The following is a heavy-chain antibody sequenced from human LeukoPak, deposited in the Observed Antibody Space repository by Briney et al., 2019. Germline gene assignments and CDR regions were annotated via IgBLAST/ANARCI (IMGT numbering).Heavy chain of an antibody. CDR1: GFTFSSYG. J-gene: IGHJ6*03. CDR3: AKGGYCSSTSCPYYYYMDV. V-gene: IGHV3-43*02. CDR2: ISGDGGST. Sequence: GGSLRLSCAASGFTFSSYGMHWVRQAPGKGLEWVSLISGDGGSTYYADSVKGRFTISRDNSKNSLYLQMNSLRTEDTALYYCAKGGYCSSTSCPYYYYMDVWGKGTTVTVSS. D-gene: IGHD2-2*01.